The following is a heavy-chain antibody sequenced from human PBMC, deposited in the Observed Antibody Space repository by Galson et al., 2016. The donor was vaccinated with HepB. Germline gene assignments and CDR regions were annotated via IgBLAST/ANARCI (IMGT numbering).Heavy chain of an antibody. CDR1: GFAFSNYG. CDR3: AREEGTDYYDTNGYFRLDF. D-gene: IGHD3-22*01. CDR2: IWYDGSKT. J-gene: IGHJ4*02. V-gene: IGHV3-33*01. Sequence: SLRLSCAASGFAFSNYGVRWVRQAPGKGLEWVATIWYDGSKTYYGDSVKGRFTISRDNPKNMLYLQMNSLRADDTAVYYCAREEGTDYYDTNGYFRLDFWGQGTLVTVSS.